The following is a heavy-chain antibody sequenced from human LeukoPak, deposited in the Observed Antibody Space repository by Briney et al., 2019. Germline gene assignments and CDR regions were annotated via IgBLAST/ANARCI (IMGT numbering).Heavy chain of an antibody. D-gene: IGHD6-19*01. Sequence: GGSLRLSCAASGFTFSSYAMSWVRQAPGKGLEWVSLISGGDTTYYADSVKGRFTVSRDTSKNTVYLQMNSLRAEDTAVYYCARGEAYSSGWYPPSHFDYWGQGNMVTVSS. CDR2: ISGGDTT. CDR1: GFTFSSYA. CDR3: ARGEAYSSGWYPPSHFDY. V-gene: IGHV3-66*01. J-gene: IGHJ4*02.